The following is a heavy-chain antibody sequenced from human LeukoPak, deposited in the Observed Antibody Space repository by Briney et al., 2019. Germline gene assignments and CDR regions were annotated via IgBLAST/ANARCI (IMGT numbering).Heavy chain of an antibody. CDR2: IYYSGST. D-gene: IGHD4-11*01. V-gene: IGHV4-39*07. CDR1: GGSISSSSYY. Sequence: SETLSLTCTVSGGSISSSSYYWGWIRQPPGRGLEWIGSIYYSGSTYYNPSLKSRVTISVDTSKNQFSLKLSSVTAADTAVYYCARVLGSSYDYWGQGTLVTVSS. J-gene: IGHJ4*02. CDR3: ARVLGSSYDY.